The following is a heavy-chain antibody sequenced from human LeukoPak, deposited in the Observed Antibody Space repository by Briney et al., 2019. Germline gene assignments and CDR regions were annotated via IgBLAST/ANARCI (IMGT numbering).Heavy chain of an antibody. D-gene: IGHD2-15*01. CDR2: INHSGST. CDR3: ARGEDCSGGSCYDY. J-gene: IGHJ4*02. Sequence: SETLSLTCAVCGGSFSGYYWSWIRQPPGKGMEWIGEINHSGSTNYNPSLKSRVTISVDTSKNQFSLKLSSVTAADTAVYYCARGEDCSGGSCYDYWGQGTLVTVSS. V-gene: IGHV4-34*01. CDR1: GGSFSGYY.